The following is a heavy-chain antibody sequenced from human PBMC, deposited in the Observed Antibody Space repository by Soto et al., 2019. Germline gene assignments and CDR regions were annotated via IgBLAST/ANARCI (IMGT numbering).Heavy chain of an antibody. J-gene: IGHJ4*02. V-gene: IGHV1-8*01. D-gene: IGHD3-9*01. Sequence: ASVKVSCKASGYTFTSFHIHWVRQAPGQGPEWMGWMNPNSGDTDSAQKFHGRVNLTRNTSISTASMELTGLISEDTAVYYCARGPPSGLPSFDWPLDYWGQGTLVTLSS. CDR3: ARGPPSGLPSFDWPLDY. CDR2: MNPNSGDT. CDR1: GYTFTSFH.